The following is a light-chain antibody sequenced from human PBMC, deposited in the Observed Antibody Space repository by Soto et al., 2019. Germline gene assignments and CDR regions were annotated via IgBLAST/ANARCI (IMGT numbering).Light chain of an antibody. J-gene: IGLJ3*02. CDR3: QTLGTGIQV. CDR2: VNSDGSH. Sequence: QLVLTQSPSASASLGASVKLTCTVSSGHSSYAIAWHQQQPEKGPRYLMKVNSDGSHSKGDGIPDRFSGSRSGAERYLTISSLQSEDEADYYCQTLGTGIQVFGGGTKVTVL. CDR1: SGHSSYA. V-gene: IGLV4-69*01.